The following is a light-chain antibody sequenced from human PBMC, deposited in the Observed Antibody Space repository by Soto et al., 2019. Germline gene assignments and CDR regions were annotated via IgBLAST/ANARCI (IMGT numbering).Light chain of an antibody. V-gene: IGLV2-14*01. CDR3: SSYTNISSYV. CDR1: SSDVGGYNY. J-gene: IGLJ1*01. Sequence: QPALTQPASVSGSPGQSITIFCTGTSSDVGGYNYVSWYQQHPGKAPKVMIYDVSSRPSGVSHRFSGSKSGNTASLTISGLQAEDEADYYCSSYTNISSYVFGTGTKINVL. CDR2: DVS.